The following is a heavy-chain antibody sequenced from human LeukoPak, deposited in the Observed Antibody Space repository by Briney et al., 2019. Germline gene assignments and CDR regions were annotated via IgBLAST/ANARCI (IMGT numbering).Heavy chain of an antibody. Sequence: PGGSLRLSCAASGFTFSDYYMSWIRQAPGKGLEWVSYISSSSYTNYADSVKGRFTISRDNAKNSLYLQMNSLRAEDTAVYYCARDRDDFWSRYYNYGMDVWGQGTTVTVSS. CDR3: ARDRDDFWSRYYNYGMDV. V-gene: IGHV3-11*06. CDR1: GFTFSDYY. J-gene: IGHJ6*02. CDR2: ISSSSYT. D-gene: IGHD3-3*01.